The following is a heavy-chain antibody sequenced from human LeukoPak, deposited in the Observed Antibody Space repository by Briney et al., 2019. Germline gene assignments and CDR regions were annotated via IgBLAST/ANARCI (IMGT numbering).Heavy chain of an antibody. CDR1: GGSFSGYY. Sequence: SENLSLTCAVYGGSFSGYYWSWIRQPPGKGLEWIGEINHSGSTNYNPSLKSRVTISVNTSKNQLSLKLRSVAAADTAVYYCARGYYYGSGSYYNGPNSYYFDYWGQGTLVTVSS. V-gene: IGHV4-34*01. D-gene: IGHD3-10*01. CDR3: ARGYYYGSGSYYNGPNSYYFDY. CDR2: INHSGST. J-gene: IGHJ4*02.